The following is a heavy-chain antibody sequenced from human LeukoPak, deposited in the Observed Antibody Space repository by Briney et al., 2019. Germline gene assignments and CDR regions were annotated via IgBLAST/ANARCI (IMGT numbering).Heavy chain of an antibody. CDR3: ARGPRRITISGVVSTRGYFDY. Sequence: SETLSLTCAVYGGSFSGYYWSWIRQPPGKGLEWIGEINHSGSTNYNPSLKSRVTISVDTSKNQFSLKLSSVTAADTAVYYCARGPRRITISGVVSTRGYFDYWGQGTLVTVSS. J-gene: IGHJ4*02. V-gene: IGHV4-34*01. D-gene: IGHD3-3*01. CDR2: INHSGST. CDR1: GGSFSGYY.